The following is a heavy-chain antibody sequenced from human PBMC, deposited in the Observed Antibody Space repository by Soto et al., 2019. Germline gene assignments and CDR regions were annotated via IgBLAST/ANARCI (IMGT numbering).Heavy chain of an antibody. CDR1: GFTFSSYG. CDR3: AKVGSIAVYHYHYALDV. D-gene: IGHD6-6*01. Sequence: QVQLMESGGGVVQPGKSLRLSCVGSGFTFSSYGMHWVRQAPGKGLEWVAGISYDGTKKYYGDSVKGRFSISRDNSRQTVYLQMDSLRAEDTAVYYCAKVGSIAVYHYHYALDVWGQETTVTVSS. J-gene: IGHJ6*02. V-gene: IGHV3-30*18. CDR2: ISYDGTKK.